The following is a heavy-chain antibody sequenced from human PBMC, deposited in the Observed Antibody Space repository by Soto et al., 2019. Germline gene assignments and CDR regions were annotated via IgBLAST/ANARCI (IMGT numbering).Heavy chain of an antibody. Sequence: EVQLVESGGGLVKPGGSLRLSCAASGFTFSSYSMNWVRQAPGKGLEWVSSISSSSSYIYYADSVKGRFTISRDNAKNSLYLQMNSLRAEDTAVYYCARAARSSGGSCYSLDYWGQGTLVTVSS. V-gene: IGHV3-21*01. CDR1: GFTFSSYS. D-gene: IGHD2-15*01. J-gene: IGHJ4*02. CDR2: ISSSSSYI. CDR3: ARAARSSGGSCYSLDY.